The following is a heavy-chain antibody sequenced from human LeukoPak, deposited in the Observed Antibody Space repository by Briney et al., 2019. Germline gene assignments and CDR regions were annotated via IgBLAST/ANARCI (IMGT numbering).Heavy chain of an antibody. V-gene: IGHV3-30*03. CDR1: GFTFSSYA. Sequence: GGSLRLSCAASGFTFSSYAMSWVRQAPGKGLEWVAVVSNDGSNKYYGDSVKGRFTISRDNSKNTVYLQMNSLRAEDTAVYYCARDRAGSGYDSILDYWGQGTLVTVSS. CDR3: ARDRAGSGYDSILDY. J-gene: IGHJ4*02. CDR2: VSNDGSNK. D-gene: IGHD5-12*01.